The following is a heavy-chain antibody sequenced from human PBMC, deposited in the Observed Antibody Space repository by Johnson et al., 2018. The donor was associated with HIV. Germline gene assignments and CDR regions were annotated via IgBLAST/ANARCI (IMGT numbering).Heavy chain of an antibody. CDR2: ISGNYNT. CDR3: AGSITTSGAFDV. CDR1: GFAINTYF. D-gene: IGHD1-14*01. J-gene: IGHJ3*01. Sequence: VQLVESGGALVQPGGSLRLSCAASGFAINTYFMIWVRQAPGKGHEWVSVISGNYNTYYADSVKGRFTISRDTSRNMLYLQMDSLRPEDTALYFCAGSITTSGAFDVWGQGTMVTVSS. V-gene: IGHV3-66*02.